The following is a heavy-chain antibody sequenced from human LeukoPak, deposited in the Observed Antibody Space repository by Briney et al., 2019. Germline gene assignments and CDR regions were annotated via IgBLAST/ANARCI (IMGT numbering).Heavy chain of an antibody. CDR1: GYTFTSYD. CDR2: MNPNSGNT. D-gene: IGHD3-16*02. J-gene: IGHJ3*02. CDR3: ARAPSPYDYVWGSYRYTTLMDDAFDI. V-gene: IGHV1-8*01. Sequence: ASVKVSCKASGYTFTSYDINWVRQAPGQGLEWMGWMNPNSGNTGYAQKFQGRVTMTRNTSISTAYMELSSLRSEDTAVYYCARAPSPYDYVWGSYRYTTLMDDAFDIWGQGTMVTVSS.